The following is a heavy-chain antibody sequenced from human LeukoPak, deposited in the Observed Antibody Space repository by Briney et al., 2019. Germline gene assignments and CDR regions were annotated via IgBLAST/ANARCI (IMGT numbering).Heavy chain of an antibody. CDR3: ARVRGESPRWFDP. D-gene: IGHD3-10*01. J-gene: IGHJ5*02. V-gene: IGHV3-74*01. CDR1: GFTFSSYW. CDR2: INSDGSST. Sequence: HPGGSLRLSCAASGFTFSSYWMHWVRQAPGKGLVWVSRINSDGSSTNYADSVKGRFTISRDNAKNTLYLQMNSLRAEDTAVYYCARVRGESPRWFDPWCQGTLVTVSS.